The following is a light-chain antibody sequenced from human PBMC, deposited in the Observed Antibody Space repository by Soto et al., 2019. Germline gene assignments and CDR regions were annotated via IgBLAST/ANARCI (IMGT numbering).Light chain of an antibody. CDR1: SDDVGGYNY. J-gene: IGLJ1*01. Sequence: QSALTQPPSASGSLGQSVTISCTGTSDDVGGYNYVSWYQQHPGKAPKIMIYEVSKRPSGVPDRFSGSKSGNTASLTVSGLQAEDEAAYYCCSHAGDNTYVFGTGTQLTV. CDR3: CSHAGDNTYV. CDR2: EVS. V-gene: IGLV2-8*01.